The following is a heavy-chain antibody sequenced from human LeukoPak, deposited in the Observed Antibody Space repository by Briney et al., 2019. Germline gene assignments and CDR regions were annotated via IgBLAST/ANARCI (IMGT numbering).Heavy chain of an antibody. V-gene: IGHV4-61*02. J-gene: IGHJ6*03. Sequence: SETLSLTCTVSGGSISSGNYYWSWIRQPAGKGLEWIGRIYTSGSTNYNPSLKSRVTISLDTSKNQFSLKLSSVTAADTAVYYCARDGLAVGTPLGYYYFYMDVWGKGTTVTVSS. CDR1: GGSISSGNYY. CDR3: ARDGLAVGTPLGYYYFYMDV. CDR2: IYTSGST. D-gene: IGHD1-1*01.